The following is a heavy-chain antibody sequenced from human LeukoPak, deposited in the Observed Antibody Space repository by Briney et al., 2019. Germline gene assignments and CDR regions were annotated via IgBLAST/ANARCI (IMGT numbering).Heavy chain of an antibody. J-gene: IGHJ4*02. D-gene: IGHD3-22*01. CDR2: IRQDGSEK. CDR1: GFIFSSYW. V-gene: IGHV3-7*01. CDR3: ARSAYYYDNL. Sequence: GGSLRLSCAASGFIFSSYWMSWVRQAPGKGLEWVANIRQDGSEKYYVDSVKGQFTISRDNAKNSLYLQMNSLRAEDTAVYYCARSAYYYDNLWGQGTLVTVSS.